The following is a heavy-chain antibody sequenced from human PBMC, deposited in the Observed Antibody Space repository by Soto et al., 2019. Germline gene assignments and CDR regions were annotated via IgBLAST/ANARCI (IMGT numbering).Heavy chain of an antibody. CDR2: INHSGST. Sequence: QVQLQQWGAGLLKPSETLSLTCAVYGGSFSGYYWSWIRQPPGKGLEWIGEINHSGSTNYNPSLKSRVTISVDTSKNQFSLKLSSVTAADTAVYYCATLDTAMVKWDYWGQGTLVTVSS. D-gene: IGHD5-18*01. J-gene: IGHJ4*02. CDR1: GGSFSGYY. CDR3: ATLDTAMVKWDY. V-gene: IGHV4-34*01.